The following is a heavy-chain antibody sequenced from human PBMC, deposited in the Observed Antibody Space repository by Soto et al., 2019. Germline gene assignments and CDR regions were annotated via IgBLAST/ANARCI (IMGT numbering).Heavy chain of an antibody. CDR3: AREPSQLRYFDWPLDY. Sequence: SVTVSCKASGGTFSSYAISWVRQAPGQGLEWMGGIIPIFGTANYAQKFQGRVTITADKSTSTAYMELSSLRSEDTAVYYCAREPSQLRYFDWPLDYWGQGTLVTVSS. J-gene: IGHJ4*02. V-gene: IGHV1-69*06. CDR2: IIPIFGTA. CDR1: GGTFSSYA. D-gene: IGHD3-9*01.